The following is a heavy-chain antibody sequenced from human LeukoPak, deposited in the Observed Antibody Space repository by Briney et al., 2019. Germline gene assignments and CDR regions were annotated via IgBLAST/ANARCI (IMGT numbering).Heavy chain of an antibody. CDR2: INSNGSST. CDR1: GFTFSSYW. Sequence: GGSLRLSCAASGFTFSSYWMHWVRQAPGKGLVWVSRINSNGSSTSYADSVKGRFTISRDNAKNTLYLQMNSLRAEDTAVYYCARGWPGARFDPWGQGTLVTVSS. D-gene: IGHD4/OR15-4a*01. V-gene: IGHV3-74*01. CDR3: ARGWPGARFDP. J-gene: IGHJ5*02.